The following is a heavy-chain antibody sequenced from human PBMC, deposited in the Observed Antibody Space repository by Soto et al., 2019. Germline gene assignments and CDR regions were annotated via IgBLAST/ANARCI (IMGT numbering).Heavy chain of an antibody. CDR1: GYTFTSYC. Sequence: ARVSGKASGYTFTSYCISWVRQAPGQGLEWMGWVSAYNGNTNYAQKLQGRVTMTTDTSTSTAYMELRSLRSDDTAVYYCARLITGTLYFDYWGQGTLVTVSS. CDR3: ARLITGTLYFDY. V-gene: IGHV1-18*04. CDR2: VSAYNGNT. D-gene: IGHD1-20*01. J-gene: IGHJ4*02.